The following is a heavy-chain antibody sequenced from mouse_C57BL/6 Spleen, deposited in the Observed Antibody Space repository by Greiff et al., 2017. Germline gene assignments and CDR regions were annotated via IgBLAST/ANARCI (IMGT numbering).Heavy chain of an antibody. CDR3: ARGGSGEAMDY. CDR2: ISYSGST. V-gene: IGHV3-1*01. D-gene: IGHD4-1*01. J-gene: IGHJ4*01. CDR1: GYSITSGYD. Sequence: EVQVVESGPGMVKPSQSLSLTCTVTGYSITSGYDWHWIRHFPGNKLEWMGYISYSGSTNYNPSLKSRISITHDTSKNHFFLKLNSVTTEDTATYYCARGGSGEAMDYWGQGTSVTVSS.